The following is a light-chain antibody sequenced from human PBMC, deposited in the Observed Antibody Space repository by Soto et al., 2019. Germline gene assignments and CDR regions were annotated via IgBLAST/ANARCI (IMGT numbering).Light chain of an antibody. J-gene: IGLJ3*02. CDR3: QTWSTDSRV. CDR2: LNSDGSH. CDR1: SGHNSYA. Sequence: QPVLTQPPSASASLGASVKLTCTLSSGHNSYAIAWHQQQPEKGTRYLMKLNSDGSHSTGDGLPGRFSGSSSAAARSLTSAHLQSDDEADYYCQTWSTDSRVFGGGTKLTVL. V-gene: IGLV4-69*01.